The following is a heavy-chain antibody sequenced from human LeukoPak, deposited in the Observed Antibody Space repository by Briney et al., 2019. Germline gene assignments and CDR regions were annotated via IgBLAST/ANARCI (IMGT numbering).Heavy chain of an antibody. CDR1: GYTFTSYG. J-gene: IGHJ6*02. CDR3: ARDPTAGHYYGMDV. V-gene: IGHV1-18*01. Sequence: ASVKVSCTASGYTFTSYGISWVRQAPGQGLEWMGWISAYNGNTNYAQKLQGRVTMTTDTSTSTAYMELRSLRSDDTAVYYCARDPTAGHYYGMDVWGQGTTVTVSS. D-gene: IGHD6-13*01. CDR2: ISAYNGNT.